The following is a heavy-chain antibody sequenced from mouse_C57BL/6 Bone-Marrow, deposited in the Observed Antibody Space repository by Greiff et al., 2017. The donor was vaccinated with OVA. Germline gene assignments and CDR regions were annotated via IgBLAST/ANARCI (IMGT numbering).Heavy chain of an antibody. CDR2: IDPNSGGT. V-gene: IGHV1-72*01. CDR3: ARYWDVGTYYFDY. D-gene: IGHD4-1*01. J-gene: IGHJ2*01. Sequence: QVQLQQSGPELVIPGASVKLSCKASGYTFTSYWMHWVKQRPGRGLEWIGRIDPNSGGTKYNEKFKSKATLTVDKPSSTAYMQLSSLTSEDSAVYYCARYWDVGTYYFDYWGQGTTLTVSS. CDR1: GYTFTSYW.